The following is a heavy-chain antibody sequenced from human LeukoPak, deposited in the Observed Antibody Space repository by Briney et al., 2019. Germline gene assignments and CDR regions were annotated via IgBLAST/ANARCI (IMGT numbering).Heavy chain of an antibody. CDR2: IYYSGST. CDR1: GGSISSYY. D-gene: IGHD3-22*01. V-gene: IGHV4-59*01. CDR3: ARDVRDHYYDSSGWSSGAFDI. Sequence: SETLSLTCTVPGGSISSYYWSWIRQPPGKGLEWIGYIYYSGSTNYNPSLKSRVTISVDTSKNQFSLKLSSVTAADTAVYYCARDVRDHYYDSSGWSSGAFDIWGQGTMVTVSS. J-gene: IGHJ3*02.